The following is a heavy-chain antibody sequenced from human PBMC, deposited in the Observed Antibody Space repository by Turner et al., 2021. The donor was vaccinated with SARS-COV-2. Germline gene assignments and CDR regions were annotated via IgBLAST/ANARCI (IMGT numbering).Heavy chain of an antibody. V-gene: IGHV3-23*01. Sequence: QLFESGGGLEESGKSLRLSCVASGFRFGDPIMAWVRQAPGKGLEFVSSIAAGADYTFYSDSVRGRFAVSRDNLKNTLYLEMNSLRVGDSALYYCARVASYYFDGRLWVGPLDTWGQGTLVSVS. CDR3: ARVASYYFDGRLWVGPLDT. CDR1: GFRFGDPI. J-gene: IGHJ5*01. D-gene: IGHD3-9*01. CDR2: IAAGADYT.